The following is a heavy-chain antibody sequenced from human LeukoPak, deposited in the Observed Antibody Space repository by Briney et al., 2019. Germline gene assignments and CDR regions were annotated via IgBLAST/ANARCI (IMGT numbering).Heavy chain of an antibody. D-gene: IGHD5-18*01. CDR1: GYSISSGYY. V-gene: IGHV4-38-2*02. CDR2: IYHSGST. Sequence: SETLSLTCTVSGYSISSGYYWGWIRQPPGKGLEWIGSIYHSGSTYYNPSLKSRVTISVDTSKNQFSLKLSSVTAADTAVYYCARESNTAMVTSYWGQGTLVTVSS. J-gene: IGHJ4*02. CDR3: ARESNTAMVTSY.